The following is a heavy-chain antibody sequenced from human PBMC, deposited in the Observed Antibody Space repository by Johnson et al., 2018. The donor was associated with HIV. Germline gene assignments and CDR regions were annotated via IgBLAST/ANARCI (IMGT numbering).Heavy chain of an antibody. V-gene: IGHV3-11*04. D-gene: IGHD2-21*01. CDR2: ISSSGSTI. CDR1: GFTFTDYY. Sequence: QVQLVESGGGLVTPGGSLRLSCAASGFTFTDYYMSWIRQAPGKGLEWVSYISSSGSTIYYADSVKGRFTIPSDNSKNTLYLQMNSLRAEDTAVYYCAREVAPYCGGDCSQSAFDIWGQGTMVTVSS. J-gene: IGHJ3*02. CDR3: AREVAPYCGGDCSQSAFDI.